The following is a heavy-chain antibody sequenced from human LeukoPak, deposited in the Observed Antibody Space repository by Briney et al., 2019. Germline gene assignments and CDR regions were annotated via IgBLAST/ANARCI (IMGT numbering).Heavy chain of an antibody. J-gene: IGHJ4*02. Sequence: GASVKVSCKASGYTFTSYYMHWVRQATGQGLEWMGRINPNSGGTNYAQKFQGRVPMTRDTSISTAYMELSRLRSDDTAVYYCARDFGSLPPFDYFDYWGQGTLVTVSS. CDR3: ARDFGSLPPFDYFDY. V-gene: IGHV1-2*06. CDR2: INPNSGGT. CDR1: GYTFTSYY. D-gene: IGHD2/OR15-2a*01.